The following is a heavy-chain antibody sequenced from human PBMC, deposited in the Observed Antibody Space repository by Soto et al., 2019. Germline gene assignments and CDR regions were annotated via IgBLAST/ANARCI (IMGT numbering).Heavy chain of an antibody. CDR3: AREVGVPGVADY. J-gene: IGHJ4*02. Sequence: QVQLVESGGGVVQPGRSLRLSCAASGFTVSSYGMHWVRQAPGKGLEWVAVIWYDGTNKYYADSVKGRFTISRDISKNTLYLQMNSLRAEDTAVYYCAREVGVPGVADYWGQGTLVTVSS. D-gene: IGHD3-10*01. CDR1: GFTVSSYG. V-gene: IGHV3-33*01. CDR2: IWYDGTNK.